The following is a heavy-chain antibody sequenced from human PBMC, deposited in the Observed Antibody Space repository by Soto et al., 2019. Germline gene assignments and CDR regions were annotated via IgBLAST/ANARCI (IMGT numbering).Heavy chain of an antibody. J-gene: IGHJ4*02. CDR2: IDPSDSQT. Sequence: PGESLKISCKGSGYSFAGYWISWVRQKPGKGLEWMGRIDPSDSQTYYSPSFRGHVTISATKSITTVFLQWSSLRASDTAMYYCARQISDSDPGPTLQYYFDSWGQGTRVTVSS. V-gene: IGHV5-10-1*01. D-gene: IGHD1-1*01. CDR1: GYSFAGYW. CDR3: ARQISDSDPGPTLQYYFDS.